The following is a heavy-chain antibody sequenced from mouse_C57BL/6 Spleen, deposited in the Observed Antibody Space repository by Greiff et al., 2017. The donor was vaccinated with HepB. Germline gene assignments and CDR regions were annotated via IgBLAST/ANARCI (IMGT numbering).Heavy chain of an antibody. CDR1: GFTFSDYG. D-gene: IGHD2-1*01. CDR3: ARKEGNYYFDY. V-gene: IGHV5-17*01. CDR2: ISSGSSTI. Sequence: EVHLVEPGGGLVKPGGSLKLSCAASGFTFSDYGMHWVRQAPEKGLEWVAYISSGSSTIYYADTVKGRFTISRDNAKNTLFLQMTSLRSEDTAMYYCARKEGNYYFDYWGQGTTLTVSS. J-gene: IGHJ2*01.